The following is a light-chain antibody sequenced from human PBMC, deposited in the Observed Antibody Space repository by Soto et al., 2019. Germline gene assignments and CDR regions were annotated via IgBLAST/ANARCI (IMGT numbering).Light chain of an antibody. CDR2: WAS. Sequence: DIVMTQSPDSLAVSLGERATINCKSSQNILYNSYNKNCLAWYQQRPGQPPKLLISWASTRESGVPDRFSGSGSGTDFTLIISSLQAEDVAVYYCQQYYSRPPTFGQGTKVEIK. CDR3: QQYYSRPPT. CDR1: QNILYNSYNKNC. V-gene: IGKV4-1*01. J-gene: IGKJ1*01.